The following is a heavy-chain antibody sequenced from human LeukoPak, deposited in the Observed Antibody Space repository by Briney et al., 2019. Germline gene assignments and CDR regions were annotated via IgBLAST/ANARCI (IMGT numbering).Heavy chain of an antibody. CDR2: INPNSGGT. CDR1: GYTFTAYY. V-gene: IGHV1-2*02. J-gene: IGHJ4*02. CDR3: ARGDRRVVIAPDY. Sequence: ASVKVSCKASGYTFTAYYMHWVRQAPGQGLEWMGWINPNSGGTNFAQKFQGRVTMTRDTSISTAYMELSRLRSDDTAVYYCARGDRRVVIAPDYWGQGALVTVSS. D-gene: IGHD2/OR15-2a*01.